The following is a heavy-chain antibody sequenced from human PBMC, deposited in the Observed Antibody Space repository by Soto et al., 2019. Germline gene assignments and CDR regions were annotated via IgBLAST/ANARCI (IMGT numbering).Heavy chain of an antibody. Sequence: GGALRISFQTPGFNFGNYGKPLGRPGPGKGLEWVAVITYDGSFQYYADSVKGRFTISRDNSKNTLSLHLNTLKPEDTAVYHCAKDRVGGTFYTPLAFWGQGTLVTVS. V-gene: IGHV3-30*18. CDR2: ITYDGSFQ. D-gene: IGHD1-7*01. CDR3: AKDRVGGTFYTPLAF. J-gene: IGHJ4*02. CDR1: GFNFGNYG.